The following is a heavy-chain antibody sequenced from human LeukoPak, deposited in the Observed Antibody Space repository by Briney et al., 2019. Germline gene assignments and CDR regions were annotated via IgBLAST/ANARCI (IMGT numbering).Heavy chain of an antibody. CDR1: GFTFTNYD. Sequence: PGGSLRLSCAASGFTFTNYDMHWVRQVTGKGLEWVSAIGIAGDTYYPGSVRGRFTISRENAKNSLYLQMNSLRDGDTAVYYCVRGGSGWYYFDYWGQGTLVTLSS. CDR3: VRGGSGWYYFDY. CDR2: IGIAGDT. V-gene: IGHV3-13*04. D-gene: IGHD6-19*01. J-gene: IGHJ4*02.